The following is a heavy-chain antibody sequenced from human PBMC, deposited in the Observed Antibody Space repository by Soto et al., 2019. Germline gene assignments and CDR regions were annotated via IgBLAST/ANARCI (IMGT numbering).Heavy chain of an antibody. D-gene: IGHD6-6*01. CDR3: AKGIIARLRFYYDGMDV. V-gene: IGHV3-23*01. CDR1: GFNFSDYA. Sequence: EMRLLDSGGGFVQPGGSLRLSCAASGFNFSDYAMNWVRQAPGKGLEWVSGISVSGGSTYYADSVKGRFTISRDNSKSTLFLQMNSLRAEDTAVDYCAKGIIARLRFYYDGMDVWGLGTTVTVSS. CDR2: ISVSGGST. J-gene: IGHJ6*02.